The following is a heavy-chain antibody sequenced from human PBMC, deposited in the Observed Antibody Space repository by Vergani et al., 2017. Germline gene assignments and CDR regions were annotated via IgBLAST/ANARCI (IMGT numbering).Heavy chain of an antibody. J-gene: IGHJ5*01. V-gene: IGHV3-30-3*01. D-gene: IGHD3-9*01. CDR1: GFALNRHA. CDR2: ISFDGTNE. CDR3: ARARCIETCYMSNWLDS. Sequence: QVQLVESGGGVVQPGTSLRLSCVVSGFALNRHAMYWVRQAPGKGLEWVVGISFDGTNEYYPDLVKGRFTISRDIAKNTLYLQMNSLRAEDTAVYYCARARCIETCYMSNWLDSWGQGTLVTVSS.